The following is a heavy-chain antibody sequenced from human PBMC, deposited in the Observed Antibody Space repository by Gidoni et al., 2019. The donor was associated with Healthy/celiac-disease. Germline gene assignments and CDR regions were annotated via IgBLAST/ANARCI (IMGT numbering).Heavy chain of an antibody. Sequence: ASGYTFTSYYMHWVRQAPGQGLEWMGIINPSGGSTSYAQKFQGRVTMTRYTSTSTVYMELSSLRSEDTAVYYCARDREAGIAVAGDNWFDPWGQGTLVTVSS. CDR3: ARDREAGIAVAGDNWFDP. J-gene: IGHJ5*02. CDR2: INPSGGST. CDR1: GYTFTSYY. D-gene: IGHD6-19*01. V-gene: IGHV1-46*01.